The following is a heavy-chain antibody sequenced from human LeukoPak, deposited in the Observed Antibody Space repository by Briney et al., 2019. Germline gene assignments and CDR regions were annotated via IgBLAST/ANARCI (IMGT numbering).Heavy chain of an antibody. J-gene: IGHJ4*02. Sequence: GASVKVSCKAFGGSFSSEAISWVRQAPGQGLEWMGGIIPKFGTANYAQKFQGRVTITTDEFTSTAYMEVSSLRSEDTAVYYCGRKAGDCGGGSCYSIDYWGQGTLVTVSS. CDR2: IIPKFGTA. V-gene: IGHV1-69*05. D-gene: IGHD2-15*01. CDR3: GRKAGDCGGGSCYSIDY. CDR1: GGSFSSEA.